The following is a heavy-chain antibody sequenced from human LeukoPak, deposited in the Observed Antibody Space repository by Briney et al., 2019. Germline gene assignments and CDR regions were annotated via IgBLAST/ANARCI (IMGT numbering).Heavy chain of an antibody. CDR2: IYTSGST. J-gene: IGHJ6*03. Sequence: SETLSLTCTVSGGSISSYYRSWIRQPAGKGLEWIGRIYTSGSTNYNPSLKSRVTMSVDTSKNQFSLKLSSVTAADTAVYYCARGGDYYDFWSGYYYYYMDVWGKGTTVTVSS. D-gene: IGHD3-3*01. CDR3: ARGGDYYDFWSGYYYYYMDV. V-gene: IGHV4-4*07. CDR1: GGSISSYY.